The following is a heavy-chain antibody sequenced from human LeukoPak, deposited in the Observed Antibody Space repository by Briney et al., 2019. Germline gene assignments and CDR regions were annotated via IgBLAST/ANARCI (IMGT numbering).Heavy chain of an antibody. Sequence: GGSLRLSCAASGFTFDDYGMSWVRQAPGKGLEWVSGINWNGGSTGYADSVKGRFTISRDNAKNSLYLQMNSLRAEDTALYYCARFKWMRYYYYFMDVWGKGTTVTVSS. CDR3: ARFKWMRYYYYFMDV. V-gene: IGHV3-20*04. CDR2: INWNGGST. D-gene: IGHD2-2*03. J-gene: IGHJ6*03. CDR1: GFTFDDYG.